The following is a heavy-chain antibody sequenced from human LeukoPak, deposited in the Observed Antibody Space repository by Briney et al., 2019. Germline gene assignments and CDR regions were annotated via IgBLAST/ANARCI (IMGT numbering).Heavy chain of an antibody. CDR2: FDPEDGET. Sequence: ASVKVSCKLSGYTLSALSMHWVRQAPGKGLEWMGGFDPEDGETIYAQKFQGRVTMTEDTSTDTAYMELSSLRSEDTAVYYCATGPLGGDYFFRWGQGTLVTVSS. CDR1: GYTLSALS. CDR3: ATGPLGGDYFFR. V-gene: IGHV1-24*01. J-gene: IGHJ4*02. D-gene: IGHD4-17*01.